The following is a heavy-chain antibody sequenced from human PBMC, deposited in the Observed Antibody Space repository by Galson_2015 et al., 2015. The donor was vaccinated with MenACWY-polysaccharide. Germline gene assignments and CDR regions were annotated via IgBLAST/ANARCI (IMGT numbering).Heavy chain of an antibody. V-gene: IGHV3-49*03. D-gene: IGHD4-17*01. CDR2: FRSKSYGGTP. CDR3: TRKSTVPTSIIFDY. Sequence: SLRLSCAASGFTFGDYTMNWFRQAPGKGLEWVGFFRSKSYGGTPEYAASVKGRFTISRDDSKSIAYLQMNSLKTEDTAVYYCTRKSTVPTSIIFDYWGQGTLVTVSS. J-gene: IGHJ4*02. CDR1: GFTFGDYT.